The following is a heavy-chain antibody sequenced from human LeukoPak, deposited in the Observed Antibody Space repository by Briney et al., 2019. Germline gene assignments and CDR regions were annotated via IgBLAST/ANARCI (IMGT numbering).Heavy chain of an antibody. CDR1: GFTFSSYY. CDR3: ARATVSGWSFDY. CDR2: IKEDGSER. J-gene: IGHJ4*02. Sequence: GGSLRLSCVASGFTFSSYYMSWVRQAPGKGLEWVANIKEDGSERYYVDSMKGRFTISRDNAKNPLYLQMNSLRAEDTAVYYCARATVSGWSFDYWGQGTLVTVSS. V-gene: IGHV3-7*01. D-gene: IGHD6-19*01.